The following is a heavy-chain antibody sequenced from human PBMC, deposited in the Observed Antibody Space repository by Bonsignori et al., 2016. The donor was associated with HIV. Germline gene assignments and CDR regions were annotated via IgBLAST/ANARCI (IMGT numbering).Heavy chain of an antibody. CDR3: ARGAPGGTIFGVDFDY. J-gene: IGHJ4*02. V-gene: IGHV3-74*01. CDR2: INSDGSST. D-gene: IGHD3-3*01. Sequence: WIRQPPGKGLVWVSRINSDGSSTSYADSVKGRFTISRDNAKNTLYLQMNSLRAEDTAVYYCARGAPGGTIFGVDFDYWGQGTLVTVSS.